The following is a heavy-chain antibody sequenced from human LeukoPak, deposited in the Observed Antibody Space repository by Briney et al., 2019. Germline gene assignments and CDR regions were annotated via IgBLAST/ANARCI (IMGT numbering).Heavy chain of an antibody. CDR1: GFTFSDAW. CDR3: ATDFYDTT. V-gene: IGHV3-15*07. J-gene: IGHJ5*02. CDR2: IRRNSDGGTI. Sequence: PGRSLRLSCATSGFTFSDAWMNWVRQAPGKGLEWVGRIRRNSDGGTIDYAAPVKGRFALSRDDSKNTLYLHMSSLQTEDTAVYYCATDFYDTTWGQGTLVTVSS. D-gene: IGHD3-22*01.